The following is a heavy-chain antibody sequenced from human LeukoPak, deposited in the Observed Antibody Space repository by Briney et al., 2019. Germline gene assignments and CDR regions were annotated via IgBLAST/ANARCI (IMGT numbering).Heavy chain of an antibody. D-gene: IGHD5-24*01. CDR3: ARMREMATIHEAFDY. CDR1: GFIFSNYG. CDR2: ISSSSTYI. Sequence: PGGSLRLSCAASGFIFSNYGMNWVRQAPGKGLEWVSSISSSSTYIYYADSLKGRFTISRDNAKDSLYLHMNSLRAEDTAVYYCARMREMATIHEAFDYWGRGTLVTVSS. V-gene: IGHV3-21*01. J-gene: IGHJ4*02.